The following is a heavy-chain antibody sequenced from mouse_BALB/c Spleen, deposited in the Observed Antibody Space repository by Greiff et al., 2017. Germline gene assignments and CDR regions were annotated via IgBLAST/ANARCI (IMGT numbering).Heavy chain of an antibody. D-gene: IGHD1-1*01. V-gene: IGHV5-6-4*01. Sequence: DVMLVESGGGLVKPGGSLKLSCAASGFTFSSYTMSWVRQTPEKRLEWVATISSGGSYTYYPDSVKGRFTISRDNAKNTLYLQMSSLKSEDTAMYYCTRDRDYYGSSYCFDYWGQGTTLTVSS. J-gene: IGHJ2*01. CDR1: GFTFSSYT. CDR2: ISSGGSYT. CDR3: TRDRDYYGSSYCFDY.